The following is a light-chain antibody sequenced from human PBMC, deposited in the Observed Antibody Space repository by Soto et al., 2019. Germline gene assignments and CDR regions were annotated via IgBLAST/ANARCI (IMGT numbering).Light chain of an antibody. V-gene: IGKV3-15*01. CDR3: QQYNVWPGWT. CDR2: ASS. Sequence: EIVMTQSPATLSVSPGESATLSCRASQNIRSHLAWYQLRPGQAPRLLIYASSTRATGIPARFSGSGSGTEFTLTISSRQSEEFALYFCQQYNVWPGWTCGQGTKVGVK. CDR1: QNIRSH. J-gene: IGKJ1*01.